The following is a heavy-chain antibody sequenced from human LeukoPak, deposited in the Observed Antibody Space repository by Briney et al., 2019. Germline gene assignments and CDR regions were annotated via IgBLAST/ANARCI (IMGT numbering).Heavy chain of an antibody. Sequence: GGSLRLSCAASGFTFSSYGMHWVRQAPGKGLEWVAVISYDGSNKYYADSVKGRFTISRDNSKNTLYLQMNSLRAEDTAVYYCARDYYDSSGEEYWGQGTLVTVSS. V-gene: IGHV3-30*03. CDR1: GFTFSSYG. D-gene: IGHD3-22*01. J-gene: IGHJ4*02. CDR2: ISYDGSNK. CDR3: ARDYYDSSGEEY.